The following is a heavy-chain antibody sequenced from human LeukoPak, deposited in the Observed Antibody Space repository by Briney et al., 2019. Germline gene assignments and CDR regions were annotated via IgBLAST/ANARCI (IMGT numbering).Heavy chain of an antibody. D-gene: IGHD2-2*01. CDR1: GGSFNGYY. CDR3: ARAVGYCSSTSCYAVFDY. Sequence: SETLSLTCAVYGGSFNGYYWSWIRQPPGKGLEWIGEINHSGSTNYNPSLKSRVTISVDTSKNQFSLKLSSVTAADTAVYYCARAVGYCSSTSCYAVFDYWGQGTLVTVSS. J-gene: IGHJ4*02. CDR2: INHSGST. V-gene: IGHV4-34*01.